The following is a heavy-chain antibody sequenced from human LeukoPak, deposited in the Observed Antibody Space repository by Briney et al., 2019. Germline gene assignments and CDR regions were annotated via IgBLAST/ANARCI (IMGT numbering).Heavy chain of an antibody. Sequence: SETLSLTCAVYGGSFSDYYWSWIRQPPGKGLEWIGEINHSGSTNYNPSLKSRVTISVDTSKNQFSLKLSSVTAADTAVYYCARTPYNFWSGYYSYWGQGNLVTVSS. V-gene: IGHV4-34*01. CDR1: GGSFSDYY. J-gene: IGHJ4*02. D-gene: IGHD3-3*01. CDR2: INHSGST. CDR3: ARTPYNFWSGYYSY.